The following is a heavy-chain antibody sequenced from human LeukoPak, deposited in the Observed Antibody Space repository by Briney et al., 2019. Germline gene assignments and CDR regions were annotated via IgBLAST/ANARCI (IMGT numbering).Heavy chain of an antibody. CDR3: ARLSAYYYGSYFYHYMDV. D-gene: IGHD3-10*01. V-gene: IGHV3-7*01. CDR1: GFSFSSYW. Sequence: GGSLRLSCEASGFSFSSYWMTWVRQPPGKGPEWVANIRQDESERYSADSVKGRFTISRDNAKKSVYLHMSSLRAEDTALYYCARLSAYYYGSYFYHYMDVWGKGTTVTVSS. CDR2: IRQDESER. J-gene: IGHJ6*03.